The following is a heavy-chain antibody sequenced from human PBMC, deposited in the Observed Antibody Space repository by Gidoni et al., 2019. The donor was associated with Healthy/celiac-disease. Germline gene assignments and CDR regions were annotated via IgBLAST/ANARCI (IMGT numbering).Heavy chain of an antibody. Sequence: QVQLQDSGPGLAKPSRPPSLTCTLPGGSISSGGSYWSWIRQHPGKGLAWIGYIYCSGRTCYNPSLKSRVTISVDTSKNKVSLKLSSVTAADTAVDYCARDYRAGTPEGHWFDPWGQGTLVTVSS. CDR3: ARDYRAGTPEGHWFDP. D-gene: IGHD1-1*01. V-gene: IGHV4-31*03. CDR1: GGSISSGGSY. CDR2: IYCSGRT. J-gene: IGHJ5*02.